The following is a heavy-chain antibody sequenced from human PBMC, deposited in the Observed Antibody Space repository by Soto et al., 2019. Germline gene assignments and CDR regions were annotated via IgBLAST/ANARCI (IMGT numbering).Heavy chain of an antibody. CDR3: GVRSIDRYDRSGTDI. V-gene: IGHV4-30-4*01. D-gene: IGHD3-22*01. Sequence: SETLSLTCTVSGGSISSGDYYWSWIRQPPGKGLEWMGYIYYSGSTYYNPSLKSRVTISVDTSKNQFALMLSSVTAADAAVFYCGVRSIDRYDRSGTDIWGQGTMVTVSS. CDR1: GGSISSGDYY. CDR2: IYYSGST. J-gene: IGHJ3*02.